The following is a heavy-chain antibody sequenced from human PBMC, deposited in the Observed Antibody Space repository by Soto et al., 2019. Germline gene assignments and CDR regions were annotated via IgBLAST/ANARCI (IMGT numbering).Heavy chain of an antibody. D-gene: IGHD3-10*01. Sequence: QVQLQESGPGLVKPSETLSLTCTVSGGSISSYYWSWIRQPPGKGLEWIGYIYYSGSTNYNPSLKRRVTISVATPKNQSSLRLGSGTAADTAVYYCASLACGSGGGWGQGTLVTVSS. CDR2: IYYSGST. CDR1: GGSISSYY. V-gene: IGHV4-59*08. J-gene: IGHJ4*02. CDR3: ASLACGSGGG.